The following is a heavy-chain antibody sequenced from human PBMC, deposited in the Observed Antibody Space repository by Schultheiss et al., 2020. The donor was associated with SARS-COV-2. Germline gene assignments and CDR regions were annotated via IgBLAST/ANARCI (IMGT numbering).Heavy chain of an antibody. V-gene: IGHV4-61*08. CDR1: GGSISSGGYY. J-gene: IGHJ4*02. CDR2: IYYSGST. Sequence: SETLSLTCTVSGGSISSGGYYWSWIRQHPGKGLEWIGYIYYSGSTNYNPSLKSRVTISVDTSKNQFSLKLSSVTAADTAVYYCARDSREDFDYWGQGTLVTVSS. CDR3: ARDSREDFDY.